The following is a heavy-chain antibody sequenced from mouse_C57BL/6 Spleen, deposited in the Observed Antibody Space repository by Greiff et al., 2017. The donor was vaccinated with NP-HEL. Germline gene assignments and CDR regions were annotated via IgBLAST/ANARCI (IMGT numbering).Heavy chain of an antibody. V-gene: IGHV14-2*01. CDR1: GFNIKDYY. CDR2: IDPEDGET. CDR3: FGPRYYGSSGDY. D-gene: IGHD1-1*01. Sequence: EVQLQQSGAELVKPGASVKLSCTASGFNIKDYYMHWVKQRTEPGLEWIGRIDPEDGETKYAPKFQGKATITEDTSSSTAYLQLSSLTSEDTAVYSCFGPRYYGSSGDYWGQGTTLTVSS. J-gene: IGHJ2*01.